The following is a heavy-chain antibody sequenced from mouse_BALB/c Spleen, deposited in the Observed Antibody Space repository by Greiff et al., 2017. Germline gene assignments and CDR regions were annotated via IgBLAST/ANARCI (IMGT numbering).Heavy chain of an antibody. J-gene: IGHJ4*01. Sequence: VQLQQSGPELVKPGASVKMSCKASGYTFTDYYMKWVKQSHGKSLEWIGDINPNNGDTFYNQKFKGKATLTVDKSSSTAYMQLNSLTSEDSAVYYCARRDDYGSGWDYAMDYWGQGTSVTVSS. V-gene: IGHV1-26*01. CDR2: INPNNGDT. CDR1: GYTFTDYY. CDR3: ARRDDYGSGWDYAMDY. D-gene: IGHD1-1*01.